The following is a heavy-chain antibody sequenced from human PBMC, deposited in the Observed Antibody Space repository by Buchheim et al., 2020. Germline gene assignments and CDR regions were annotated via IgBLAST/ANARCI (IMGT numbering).Heavy chain of an antibody. V-gene: IGHV3-30*18. CDR2: ISYDGSNK. Sequence: QVQLVESGGGVVQPGRSLRLSCAASGFTFSSYGMHWVRQAPGKGLEWVAVISYDGSNKYYADSVKGRFTISRDNSKNTLYLQMSSLRAEDTAVYYCAKDRDSSGTYYFDYWGQGTL. D-gene: IGHD3-22*01. J-gene: IGHJ4*02. CDR3: AKDRDSSGTYYFDY. CDR1: GFTFSSYG.